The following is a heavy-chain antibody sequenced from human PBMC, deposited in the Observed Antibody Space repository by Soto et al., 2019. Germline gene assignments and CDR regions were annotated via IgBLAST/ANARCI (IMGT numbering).Heavy chain of an antibody. J-gene: IGHJ4*02. V-gene: IGHV1-2*04. CDR3: ARGVSGWSPFDL. Sequence: ASVKVSCKASGYTFTDYYVHWVRQAPGQGLEWMGWINPNSGVTNYAQRFQGWVTLTRDTSVSTAYMELNRLKSDDTAVFFCARGVSGWSPFDLWGQGTLVTVSS. CDR1: GYTFTDYY. D-gene: IGHD6-19*01. CDR2: INPNSGVT.